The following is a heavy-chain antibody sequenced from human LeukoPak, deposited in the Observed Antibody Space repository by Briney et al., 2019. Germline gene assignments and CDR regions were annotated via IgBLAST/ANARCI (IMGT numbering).Heavy chain of an antibody. CDR3: ARGKRITMVRGVIKIFDY. V-gene: IGHV4-39*07. D-gene: IGHD3-10*01. CDR1: GDSITGYY. Sequence: PSETLSLTCSVSGDSITGYYWGWIRQPPGKGLEWIGNIYYTGNTYYNSSLKSRVTISLDTSKNQFSLKLSSVTAADTAVYYCARGKRITMVRGVIKIFDYWGQGTLVTVSS. CDR2: IYYTGNT. J-gene: IGHJ4*02.